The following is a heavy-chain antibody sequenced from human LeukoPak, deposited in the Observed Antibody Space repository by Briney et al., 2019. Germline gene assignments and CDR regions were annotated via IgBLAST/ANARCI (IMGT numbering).Heavy chain of an antibody. D-gene: IGHD1-26*01. Sequence: ASVKVSFKASGYTFTGYYIHWVRQPPGRGLEWMAQINPSGDSTQYAQRFQGRVTMTRDTSTNTVYMEVRSLRSEDTAVYFCARSGSYSPFEYWGQGTLVTVSS. CDR1: GYTFTGYY. V-gene: IGHV1-46*01. CDR3: ARSGSYSPFEY. CDR2: INPSGDST. J-gene: IGHJ4*02.